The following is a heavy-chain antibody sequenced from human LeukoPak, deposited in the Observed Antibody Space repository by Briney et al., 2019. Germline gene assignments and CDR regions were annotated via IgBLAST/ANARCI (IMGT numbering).Heavy chain of an antibody. CDR2: INPADSDT. V-gene: IGHV5-51*01. CDR3: ARQFPDSGYEDNDY. J-gene: IGHJ4*02. CDR1: GYSFSSYW. Sequence: GESLKISCKGSGYSFSSYWIAWVRQMPGKGLEWMGIINPADSDTKYSPSFEGQVTISADKSISTAYLQWSSLKASDTAMYYCARQFPDSGYEDNDYWGQGTLVTVSS. D-gene: IGHD5-12*01.